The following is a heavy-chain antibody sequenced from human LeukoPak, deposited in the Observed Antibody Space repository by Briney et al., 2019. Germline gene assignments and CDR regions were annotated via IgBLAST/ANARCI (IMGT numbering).Heavy chain of an antibody. D-gene: IGHD2-15*01. CDR2: IWNDGSKT. V-gene: IGHV3-33*01. Sequence: GGSLRLSCAASGFTFRSYGMHWVRQAPGKGLEWVAVIWNDGSKTHYAESVKGRFTVSRDNSKNTLYLQMNSLRAEDTAVYYCARDSDIVVVVAATMYYFDYWGQGTLVTVSS. CDR3: ARDSDIVVVVAATMYYFDY. CDR1: GFTFRSYG. J-gene: IGHJ4*02.